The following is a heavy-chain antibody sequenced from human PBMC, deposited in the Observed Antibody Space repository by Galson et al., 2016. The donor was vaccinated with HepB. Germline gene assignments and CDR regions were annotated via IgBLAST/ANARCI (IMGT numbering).Heavy chain of an antibody. CDR3: ARDWGLQWQKKWIDY. J-gene: IGHJ4*02. D-gene: IGHD4-11*01. Sequence: SVKVSCKASGYTFTSYYMHWVRQAPGQGLEWMGVINPSVGSTKYAQKFQGRVTMTRDTSTSTVYMDLSGLTSNDTALYYCARDWGLQWQKKWIDYWGQGTLVTVSS. CDR1: GYTFTSYY. CDR2: INPSVGST. V-gene: IGHV1-46*01.